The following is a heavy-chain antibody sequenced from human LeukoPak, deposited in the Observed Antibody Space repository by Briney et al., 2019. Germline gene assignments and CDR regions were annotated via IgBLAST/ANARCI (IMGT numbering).Heavy chain of an antibody. V-gene: IGHV4-61*01. J-gene: IGHJ4*02. CDR1: GYSISSGNY. CDR3: AGHSSSWWCPYY. CDR2: IYYSGST. D-gene: IGHD6-13*01. Sequence: PSETLSLICTVSGYSISSGNYWSWIRQPPGKGLEWIGYIYYSGSTNYNPSLKSRVTISVDTSKNQFSLKLSSVTAADTAVYYCAGHSSSWWCPYYWGQGTLVTVSS.